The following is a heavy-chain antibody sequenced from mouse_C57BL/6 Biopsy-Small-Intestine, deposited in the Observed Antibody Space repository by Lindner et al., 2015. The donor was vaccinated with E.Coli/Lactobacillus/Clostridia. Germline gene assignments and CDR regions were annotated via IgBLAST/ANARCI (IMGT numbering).Heavy chain of an antibody. J-gene: IGHJ4*01. CDR3: ARSGTNYAMDY. CDR1: DYSFTDYN. V-gene: IGHV1-39*01. Sequence: VQLQESGAELVKPGTSVKISCKASDYSFTDYNMNWVKQSHGKSLEWIGNINPYYGSASYNQKFKGKATLTVDKSSSTAYMQLNSPTSEDSAVYFCARSGTNYAMDYWGQGTSVTVSS. CDR2: INPYYGSA. D-gene: IGHD3-1*01.